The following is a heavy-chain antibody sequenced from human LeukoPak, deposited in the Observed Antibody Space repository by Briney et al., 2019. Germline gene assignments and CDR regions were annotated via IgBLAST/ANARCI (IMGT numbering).Heavy chain of an antibody. V-gene: IGHV1-69*06. D-gene: IGHD2-15*01. Sequence: SVKVSCKASGGTFSSYAISWVRQAPGQGLEWMGGIIPLFGTPDYAQKFQDRLTITADKSTSTAYMELSSLRSEDTAVYYCASATLRCSGGSCYEMDVWGKGTTVTVSS. CDR2: IIPLFGTP. J-gene: IGHJ6*04. CDR3: ASATLRCSGGSCYEMDV. CDR1: GGTFSSYA.